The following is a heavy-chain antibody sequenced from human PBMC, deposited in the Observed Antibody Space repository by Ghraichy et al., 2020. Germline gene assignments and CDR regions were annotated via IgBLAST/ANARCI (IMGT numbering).Heavy chain of an antibody. CDR3: ARENRLDFGVVLMDV. J-gene: IGHJ6*02. Sequence: ASVKVSCKASGYTFTSYGISWVRQAPGQGLEWMGWISAYNGNTNYAQKLQGRVTMTTDTSTSTAYMELRSLRSDDTAVYYCARENRLDFGVVLMDVWGQGTTVTVSS. CDR2: ISAYNGNT. D-gene: IGHD3-3*01. CDR1: GYTFTSYG. V-gene: IGHV1-18*04.